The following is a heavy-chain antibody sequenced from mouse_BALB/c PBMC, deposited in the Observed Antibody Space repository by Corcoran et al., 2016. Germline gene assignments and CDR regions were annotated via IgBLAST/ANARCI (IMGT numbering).Heavy chain of an antibody. CDR1: GYTFTNYG. J-gene: IGHJ4*01. V-gene: IGHV9-3-1*01. CDR3: AREPYAMDY. Sequence: QIQLVQSGPELKKPGETVKISCKASGYTFTNYGMNWVKQATGKGLKWMGWINTYTGEPTYADDFKGRFAFSLETSASTAYLQINNLKNEDTATSVCAREPYAMDYWGQGTSVTVSS. CDR2: INTYTGEP.